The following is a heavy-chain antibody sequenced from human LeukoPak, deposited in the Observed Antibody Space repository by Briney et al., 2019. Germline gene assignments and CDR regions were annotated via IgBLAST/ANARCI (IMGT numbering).Heavy chain of an antibody. Sequence: GGSLRLSCAASGFTFSDYYMSWIRQAPGKGLEWVSYISNSGSTIYYADSVKGRFTISRDNAKNSLYLQMNSLRAEDTAVYYCAKIRLEESATGYWGQGTLVTVSS. D-gene: IGHD2-15*01. CDR3: AKIRLEESATGY. J-gene: IGHJ4*02. CDR1: GFTFSDYY. V-gene: IGHV3-11*01. CDR2: ISNSGSTI.